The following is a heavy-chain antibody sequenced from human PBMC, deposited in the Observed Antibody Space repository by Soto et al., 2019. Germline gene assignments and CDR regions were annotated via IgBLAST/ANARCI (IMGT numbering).Heavy chain of an antibody. Sequence: VSVKVSCKASGYTFTGYYMHWVRQAPGQGLEWMGWINPNSGGTNYAQKFQGRVTMTRDTSISTAYMELSRLRSDDTAVYYCARGVAAPLYYYYGMDVWGQGTTVTVSS. J-gene: IGHJ6*02. D-gene: IGHD6-6*01. CDR2: INPNSGGT. CDR3: ARGVAAPLYYYYGMDV. CDR1: GYTFTGYY. V-gene: IGHV1-2*02.